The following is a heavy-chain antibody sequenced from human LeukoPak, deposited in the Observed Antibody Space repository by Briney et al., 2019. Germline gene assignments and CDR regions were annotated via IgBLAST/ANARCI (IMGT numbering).Heavy chain of an antibody. CDR1: GYSFTAYW. Sequence: ASVKVSCKASGYSFTAYWIHWVRQAPGQGFEWMGCMNPNSGVTGYAQSFQGRVTMTRDTSISPAYMELSSLRSEDTAVYYCARDRIAVAGPFDYWGQGTLVTVSS. CDR3: ARDRIAVAGPFDY. J-gene: IGHJ4*02. D-gene: IGHD6-19*01. V-gene: IGHV1-2*02. CDR2: MNPNSGVT.